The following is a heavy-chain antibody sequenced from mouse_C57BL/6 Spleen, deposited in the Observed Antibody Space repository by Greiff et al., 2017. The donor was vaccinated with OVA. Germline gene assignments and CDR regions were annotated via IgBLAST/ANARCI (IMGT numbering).Heavy chain of an antibody. Sequence: VKLVESGAELARPGASVKMSCKASGYTFTSYTMHWVKQRPGQGLEWIGYINPSSGYTKYNQKFKDKATLTADKSSSTAYMQLSSLTSEDSAVYYCARGDDGYYVWYFDYWGQGTTLTVSS. D-gene: IGHD2-3*01. CDR2: INPSSGYT. CDR3: ARGDDGYYVWYFDY. CDR1: GYTFTSYT. J-gene: IGHJ2*01. V-gene: IGHV1-4*01.